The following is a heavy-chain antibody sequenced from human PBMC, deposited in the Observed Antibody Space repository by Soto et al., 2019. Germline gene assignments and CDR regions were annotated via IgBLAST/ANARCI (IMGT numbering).Heavy chain of an antibody. CDR1: GGSINSTNW. D-gene: IGHD6-19*01. CDR2: IYHSGST. CDR3: AREAVDRRVGY. Sequence: SETLSLTCAVSGGSINSTNWWSRVRQPPGKGLEWVGEIYHSGSTNYNPSLKSRVTISVDKSKNQFSLKLSSVTAADTAVYYCAREAVDRRVGYWGQGTLVTGSS. J-gene: IGHJ4*02. V-gene: IGHV4-4*02.